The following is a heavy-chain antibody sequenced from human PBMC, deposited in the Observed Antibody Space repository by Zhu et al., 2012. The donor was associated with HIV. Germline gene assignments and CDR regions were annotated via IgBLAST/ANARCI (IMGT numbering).Heavy chain of an antibody. CDR3: TPGISTSWSGFEY. D-gene: IGHD2-2*01. CDR1: GFTFINAW. J-gene: IGHJ4*02. Sequence: EVQLVESGGGLVKPGESLRVSCAASGFTFINAWMYWVRQAPGKGLEWVGRIKSKSSDETTEYAAPVKGRFSISRDDPKQTVYLEMENLKSEDTGVYYCTPGISTSWSGFEYWGQGTLVTVSS. CDR2: IKSKSSDETT. V-gene: IGHV3-15*05.